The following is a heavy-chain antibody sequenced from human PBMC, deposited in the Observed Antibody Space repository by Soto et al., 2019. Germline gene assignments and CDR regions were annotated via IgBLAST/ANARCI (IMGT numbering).Heavy chain of an antibody. CDR1: GFTFSSYG. Sequence: QVPLVESGGGVVQPGRSLRLSCAASGFTFSSYGMHWVRQAPGKGLEWVAVIWYDGSNKYYADSVKGRFTISRDNSKNTLYLQMNSLRAEDTAVYYCARGRGGAYYYGMDVWGQGTTVTVSS. J-gene: IGHJ6*02. V-gene: IGHV3-33*01. CDR3: ARGRGGAYYYGMDV. CDR2: IWYDGSNK. D-gene: IGHD3-10*01.